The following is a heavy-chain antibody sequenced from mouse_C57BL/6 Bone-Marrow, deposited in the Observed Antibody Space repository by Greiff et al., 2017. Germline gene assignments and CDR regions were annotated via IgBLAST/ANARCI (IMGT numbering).Heavy chain of an antibody. CDR1: GFSFTSYA. CDR2: IWTGGST. D-gene: IGHD2-4*01. CDR3: ARTRDDDPAWFAY. V-gene: IGHV2-9-1*01. Sequence: VQGVESGPGLVAPSQSLSITCTVSGFSFTSYAISWVRQPPGKGLEWIGVIWTGGSTNYNHAHKSRLSISKDNAKSQVFLKMNSLQTDDTAMFYCARTRDDDPAWFAYWGQGTLVTVSA. J-gene: IGHJ3*01.